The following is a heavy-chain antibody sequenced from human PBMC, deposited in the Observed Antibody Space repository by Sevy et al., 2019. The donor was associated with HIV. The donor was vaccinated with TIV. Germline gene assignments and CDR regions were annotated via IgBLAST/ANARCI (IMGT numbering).Heavy chain of an antibody. J-gene: IGHJ6*03. V-gene: IGHV3-30*02. CDR3: AKVPSGGTTLYYYYYMDV. Sequence: RGSLRLSCAASGFTFSSYGMHWVRQAPGKGLERVAFIRYDGSNKYYADSVKGRFTISRDNSKNTLYLQMNSLRAEDTAVNYCAKVPSGGTTLYYYYYMDVWGKGTTVSVSS. CDR2: IRYDGSNK. D-gene: IGHD1-7*01. CDR1: GFTFSSYG.